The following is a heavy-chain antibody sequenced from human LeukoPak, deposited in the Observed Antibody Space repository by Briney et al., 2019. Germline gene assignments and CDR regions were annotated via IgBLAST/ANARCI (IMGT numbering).Heavy chain of an antibody. Sequence: GESLKISCKGSGYSFTSYWIGWVRQMPGKGLEWMGIIYPGDSDTRYSPSFQGQVTISADKSISSAYLQWSSLKASDTAMYYCARTQVAAGTQAPYYFDFWGQGTLVTVYS. CDR3: ARTQVAAGTQAPYYFDF. V-gene: IGHV5-51*01. J-gene: IGHJ4*02. CDR2: IYPGDSDT. D-gene: IGHD6-13*01. CDR1: GYSFTSYW.